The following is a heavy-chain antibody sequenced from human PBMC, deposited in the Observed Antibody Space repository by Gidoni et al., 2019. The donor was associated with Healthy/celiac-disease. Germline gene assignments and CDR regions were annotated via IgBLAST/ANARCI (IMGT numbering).Heavy chain of an antibody. CDR2: IIPIIGIA. J-gene: IGHJ6*03. D-gene: IGHD6-6*01. Sequence: QVQLLQSGAEVKTPGSSVKVSCQASGGTFRSYATSWVRQAPGQGLEWMGRIIPIIGIANDAQKFQGRVTITADKSTSTAYMELSSLRSEDTAVYYCARERGSSSYYDMDGWGKGTTVTVSS. CDR1: GGTFRSYA. V-gene: IGHV1-69*04. CDR3: ARERGSSSYYDMDG.